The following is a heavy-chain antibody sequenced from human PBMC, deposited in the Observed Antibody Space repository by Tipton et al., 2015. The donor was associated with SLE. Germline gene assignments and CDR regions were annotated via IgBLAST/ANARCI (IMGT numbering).Heavy chain of an antibody. Sequence: SLRLSCETSGFTFSSYSMNWVRQAPGKGLEWVSFITSSSYYIYYADSVMGRFTISRDNAKNSLYLQMNSLRAEDTAVYYCARETNYDFWSGPGFWGQGTLVTVSS. CDR2: ITSSSYYI. D-gene: IGHD3-3*01. J-gene: IGHJ4*02. CDR3: ARETNYDFWSGPGF. V-gene: IGHV3-21*01. CDR1: GFTFSSYS.